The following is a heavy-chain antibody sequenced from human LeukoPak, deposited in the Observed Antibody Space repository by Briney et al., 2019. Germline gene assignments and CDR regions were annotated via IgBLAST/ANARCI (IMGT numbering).Heavy chain of an antibody. CDR1: GGTFSSYA. J-gene: IGHJ4*02. V-gene: IGHV1-69*06. D-gene: IGHD3-9*01. CDR3: ARSYDILAPHTYSDC. CDR2: RIPIFGTA. Sequence: SVKVSCKACGGTFSSYAISWVRQPAGQGREWMGGRIPIFGTANYAQKFQGRPTITAAKSTSKAIMKLTSLRPKAPAVFYCARSYDILAPHTYSDCWGQGTLVTVSS.